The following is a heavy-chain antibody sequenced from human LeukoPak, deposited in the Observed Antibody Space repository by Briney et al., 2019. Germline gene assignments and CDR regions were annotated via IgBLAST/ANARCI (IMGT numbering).Heavy chain of an antibody. J-gene: IGHJ4*02. D-gene: IGHD7-27*01. CDR2: INANTGVT. V-gene: IGHV1-2*02. Sequence: GASVKVSCKTSRFTFTGHYMHWVRQAPGQGLEWMGWINANTGVTHYALKFQGRVTMTRDTSISTVYMDLSSLKSDDTAVYYCARDLNWGPDYWGQGTLVIVSS. CDR3: ARDLNWGPDY. CDR1: RFTFTGHY.